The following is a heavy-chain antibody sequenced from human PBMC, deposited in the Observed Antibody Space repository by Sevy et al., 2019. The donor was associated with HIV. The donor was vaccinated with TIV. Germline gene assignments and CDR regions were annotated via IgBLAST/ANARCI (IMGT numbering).Heavy chain of an antibody. CDR3: AKSRTSFRGMDV. CDR2: ISWNSDKI. V-gene: IGHV3-9*01. D-gene: IGHD2-2*01. Sequence: GGSLRLSCVASGFTFDDNAMHWVRQAPGKGLEWVSGISWNSDKIGYADSVKGRFTISRDNAKNSLYLQMNSLRTEDTALYYCAKSRTSFRGMDVWGQRTTVTVSS. J-gene: IGHJ6*02. CDR1: GFTFDDNA.